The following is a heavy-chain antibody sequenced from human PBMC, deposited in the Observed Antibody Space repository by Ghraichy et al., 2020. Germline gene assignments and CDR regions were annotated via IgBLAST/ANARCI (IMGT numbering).Heavy chain of an antibody. CDR2: IKSDGSTT. Sequence: LSLTCAASGFTLSNYWMHWVRQVPGKGLVWVSRIKSDGSTTTYADSVKGRFTISRDNAKSTLYLQMKSLRAEDTAVYYCAREYCSGGRCYFGTGGSHFDYWGRGTLVTVSS. J-gene: IGHJ4*02. CDR3: AREYCSGGRCYFGTGGSHFDY. V-gene: IGHV3-74*01. D-gene: IGHD2-15*01. CDR1: GFTLSNYW.